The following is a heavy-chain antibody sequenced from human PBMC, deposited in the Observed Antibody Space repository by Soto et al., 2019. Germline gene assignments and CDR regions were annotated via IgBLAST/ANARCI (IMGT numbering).Heavy chain of an antibody. CDR2: ISYDGTDE. Sequence: PGGSLRHSCAASGVRFSSYGMHWVRQAPGKGLEWVAMISYDGTDEYYADSVKGRFTISRDNSKNTLYLQMNSLRAEDTAIYYCAKDIWQWLVRLDQWGQGTLVTVSS. CDR1: GVRFSSYG. V-gene: IGHV3-30*18. CDR3: AKDIWQWLVRLDQ. D-gene: IGHD6-19*01. J-gene: IGHJ4*02.